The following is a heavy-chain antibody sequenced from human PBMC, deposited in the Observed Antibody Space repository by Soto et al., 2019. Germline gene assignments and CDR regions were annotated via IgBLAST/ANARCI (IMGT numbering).Heavy chain of an antibody. CDR1: SGSISSSNW. Sequence: TSETLSLTCAVSSGSISSSNWWSWVRQPPGKGLEWIGEIYHSGSTNYNPSLKSRVTISVDKSKNQFSLKLSSVTAADTAVYYCARSYGDYGWGDYYYYMAVWGKGTTVTVSS. CDR3: ARSYGDYGWGDYYYYMAV. J-gene: IGHJ6*03. D-gene: IGHD4-17*01. V-gene: IGHV4-4*02. CDR2: IYHSGST.